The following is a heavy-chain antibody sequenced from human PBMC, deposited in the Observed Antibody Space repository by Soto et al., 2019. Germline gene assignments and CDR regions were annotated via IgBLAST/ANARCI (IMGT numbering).Heavy chain of an antibody. CDR2: ISYDGSNK. CDR3: VSGRYDSVRLGMDV. CDR1: GFTFSSYA. Sequence: PGGSLRLSCAASGFTFSSYAMHWVRQAPGKGLEWVAVISYDGSNKYYADSVKGRFTISRDNSKNTVYLQMNSLRAEDTAVYYCVSGRYDSVRLGMDVWGQGTTVTVSS. D-gene: IGHD3-3*01. J-gene: IGHJ6*02. V-gene: IGHV3-30*14.